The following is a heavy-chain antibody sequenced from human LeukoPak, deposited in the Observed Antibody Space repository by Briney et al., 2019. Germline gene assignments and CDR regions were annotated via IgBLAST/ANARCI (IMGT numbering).Heavy chain of an antibody. Sequence: GASVNVSCKASGYTFTNYAAHWVRQAPGQRLEWMGWINAGNGNTEYSQNFQDRVTITRDTSATTAYMELSSLRSEDTAVYYCARGSYFYGSGSFMGSDYWGQGTLVTVSS. CDR1: GYTFTNYA. J-gene: IGHJ4*02. CDR2: INAGNGNT. V-gene: IGHV1-3*01. D-gene: IGHD3-10*01. CDR3: ARGSYFYGSGSFMGSDY.